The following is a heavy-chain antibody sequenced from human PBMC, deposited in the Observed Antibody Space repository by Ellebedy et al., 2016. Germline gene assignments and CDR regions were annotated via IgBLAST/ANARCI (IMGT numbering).Heavy chain of an antibody. CDR3: GRDSLGYTSLTDY. CDR2: INTYNGNT. V-gene: IGHV1/OR15-2*02. Sequence: ASVKVSCXASGYTFTGHYMHWVRQAPGQGLEWVGWINTYNGNTNYTQKVQGRVSLTTDTSTSTAYLELRNLRSDDTAVYYCGRDSLGYTSLTDYWGQGTLVIVSS. D-gene: IGHD3-16*02. J-gene: IGHJ4*02. CDR1: GYTFTGHY.